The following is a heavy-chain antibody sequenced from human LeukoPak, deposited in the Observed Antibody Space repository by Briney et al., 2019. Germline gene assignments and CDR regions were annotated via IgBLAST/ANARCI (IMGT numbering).Heavy chain of an antibody. J-gene: IGHJ4*02. D-gene: IGHD6-19*01. CDR2: INHSGST. V-gene: IGHV4-34*01. CDR1: GGSFSGYY. CDR3: ARAPGYSSGWYGARGTSRYFDY. Sequence: SETLSLTCAVYGGSFSGYYWSWIRQPPGKGLEWIGEINHSGSTNYNPSLKSRVTISVDTSKNQFSLKLSSVTAADTAVYYCARAPGYSSGWYGARGTSRYFDYWAQGTLVTVSS.